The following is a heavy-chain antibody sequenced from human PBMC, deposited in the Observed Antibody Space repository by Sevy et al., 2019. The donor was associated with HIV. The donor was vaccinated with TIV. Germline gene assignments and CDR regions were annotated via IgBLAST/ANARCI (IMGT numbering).Heavy chain of an antibody. CDR3: ARGPSHGGFDS. J-gene: IGHJ4*02. Sequence: ASVKVSCKASGYTFTDYYIHWLRQAPGQGPEWMGWIDPNGGGTYHAQDFQGRLTITRDTSISTVYMDLSRLTSDDTAVYFCARGPSHGGFDSWRQGTRVTVSS. CDR1: GYTFTDYY. CDR2: IDPNGGGT. V-gene: IGHV1-2*02. D-gene: IGHD3-16*01.